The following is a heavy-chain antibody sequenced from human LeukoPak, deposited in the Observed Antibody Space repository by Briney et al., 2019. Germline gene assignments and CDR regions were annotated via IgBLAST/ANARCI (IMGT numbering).Heavy chain of an antibody. CDR1: GYTFTSYA. CDR3: ARDHGGNWFDP. CDR2: ISAYNGNT. Sequence: ASVKVSCKASGYTFTSYAFRWVRQAPGQGLEWMGWISAYNGNTNYAQNLQGRVTMTTDTSTSTAYMELRSLRSDDTAVYYCARDHGGNWFDPWGQGTLVTVSS. J-gene: IGHJ5*02. D-gene: IGHD3-10*01. V-gene: IGHV1-18*01.